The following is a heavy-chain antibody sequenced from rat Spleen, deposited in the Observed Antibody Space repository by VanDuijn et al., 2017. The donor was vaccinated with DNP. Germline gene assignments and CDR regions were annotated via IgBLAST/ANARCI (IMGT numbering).Heavy chain of an antibody. D-gene: IGHD1-11*01. CDR1: GFIFSDYY. CDR3: TRVWTIYGGYRAAYYCDY. J-gene: IGHJ2*01. Sequence: EVQLVESGGGPVQPGRSLKLSCLASGFIFSDYYMAWVRQAPKKGLEWVASISTGGGDTYYRDSVKGRFTLSRDNAKSTLYLQMARLRSEDMATYYCTRVWTIYGGYRAAYYCDYGGRGVMVTVSS. V-gene: IGHV5-25*01. CDR2: ISTGGGDT.